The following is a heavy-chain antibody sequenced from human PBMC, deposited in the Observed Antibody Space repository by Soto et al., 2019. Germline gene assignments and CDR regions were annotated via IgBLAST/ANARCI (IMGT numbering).Heavy chain of an antibody. CDR3: ARYDFWRGDPYYYYYYAMDV. Sequence: SETLSLTCAVSGGSISSSNWWSWVRQPPGKGLEWIGEIYHSGSTNYNPSLKSRVTISVDKSKNQFSLKLSSVTAADTAVYYCARYDFWRGDPYYYYYYAMDVWGQGTTVTVSS. CDR1: GGSISSSNW. V-gene: IGHV4-4*02. D-gene: IGHD3-3*01. CDR2: IYHSGST. J-gene: IGHJ6*02.